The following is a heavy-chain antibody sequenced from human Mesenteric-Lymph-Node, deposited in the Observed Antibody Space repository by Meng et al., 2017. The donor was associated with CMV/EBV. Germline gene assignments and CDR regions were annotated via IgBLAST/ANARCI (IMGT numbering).Heavy chain of an antibody. J-gene: IGHJ4*02. V-gene: IGHV2-70D*14. Sequence: SGPTLVTPTQTLTLTCTFSGFSLSTTGMRVSWIRQPPGKALEWLARIDWDDGKFYSTSLRTRLTISKDTSKNQVVLTMTNMGPVDTATYYCARGFDYWGQGTLVTVSS. CDR1: GFSLSTTGMR. CDR3: ARGFDY. CDR2: IDWDDGK.